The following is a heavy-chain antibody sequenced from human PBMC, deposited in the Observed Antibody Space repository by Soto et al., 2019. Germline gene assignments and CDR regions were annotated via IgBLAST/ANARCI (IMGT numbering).Heavy chain of an antibody. CDR2: INPKSGGT. D-gene: IGHD2-8*01. CDR1: GYTFTGYY. CDR3: ARGDSTDCSNGVCSFFYNHDMDV. V-gene: IGHV1-2*04. Sequence: ASVKVSCKASGYTFTGYYIHWVRQAPGQGLEWLGRINPKSGGTSTAQKFQGWVTMTTDTSISTASMELTRLTSDDTAIYYCARGDSTDCSNGVCSFFYNHDMDVWGQGTTVTV. J-gene: IGHJ6*02.